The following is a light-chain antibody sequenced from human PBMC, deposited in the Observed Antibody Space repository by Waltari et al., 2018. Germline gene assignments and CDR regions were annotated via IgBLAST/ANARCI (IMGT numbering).Light chain of an antibody. V-gene: IGLV5-45*03. CDR1: SGINVDTYR. Sequence: QAVLTQPSSLSASPGASASLTCTLRSGINVDTYRIDWYQQKPGIPPQFLLKYKSDSDKQQGSGVPSRFSGSKDASANAGILLISGLQSEDEADYYCLIWHSSAWVFGGGTKLTVL. CDR3: LIWHSSAWV. CDR2: YKSDSDK. J-gene: IGLJ3*02.